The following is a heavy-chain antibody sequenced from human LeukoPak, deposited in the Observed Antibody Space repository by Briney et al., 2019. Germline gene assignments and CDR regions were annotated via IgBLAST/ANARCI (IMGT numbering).Heavy chain of an antibody. CDR1: GYTFTSYG. V-gene: IGHV1-18*01. CDR2: ISAYNGNT. CDR3: AREGGYCSSTSCYPDY. J-gene: IGHJ4*02. Sequence: ASVKVSCKASGYTFTSYGISWVRQAPGQGLEWMGWISAYNGNTNYAQKLQGRVTMTTDTSTRTAYMELRSLRSEDTAVYYCAREGGYCSSTSCYPDYWGQGTLVTVSS. D-gene: IGHD2-2*01.